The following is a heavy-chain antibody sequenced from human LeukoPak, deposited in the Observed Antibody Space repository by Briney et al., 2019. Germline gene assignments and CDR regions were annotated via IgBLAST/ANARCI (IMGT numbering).Heavy chain of an antibody. Sequence: SETLSLTCAVYGGSFSGYYWSWIRQPPGKGLEWIGEINHSGSTNYNPSLKSRVTISVDTSKNQFSLKLSSVTAADTAVYYCARGSPLTIFGVVRLKNWSDPWGQGTLVTVSS. CDR3: ARGSPLTIFGVVRLKNWSDP. CDR1: GGSFSGYY. J-gene: IGHJ5*02. V-gene: IGHV4-34*01. D-gene: IGHD3-3*01. CDR2: INHSGST.